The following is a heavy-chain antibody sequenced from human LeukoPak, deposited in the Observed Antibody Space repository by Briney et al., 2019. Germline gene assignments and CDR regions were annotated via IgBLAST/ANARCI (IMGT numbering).Heavy chain of an antibody. CDR1: GFTFSNYA. CDR2: ISGSGGST. J-gene: IGHJ3*02. CDR3: AKDRDGYNSVYAFDI. V-gene: IGHV3-23*01. Sequence: GGSLRLSCTASGFTFSNYAMARLCQAPGRGLEWVSTISGSGGSTEYADSVKGRFTISRDNSKTTLYLQMSSLRAEDTAVYYCAKDRDGYNSVYAFDIWGQGTMVTVSS. D-gene: IGHD5-24*01.